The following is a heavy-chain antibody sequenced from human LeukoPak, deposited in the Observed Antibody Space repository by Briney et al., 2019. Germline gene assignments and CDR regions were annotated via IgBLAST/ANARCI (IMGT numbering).Heavy chain of an antibody. V-gene: IGHV1-18*01. CDR2: ISAYNGNT. D-gene: IGHD6-13*01. CDR1: GYTFTSYG. CDR3: ARDSPLRSMEGSSFFPTQYSHDY. Sequence: GASVKVSCKASGYTFTSYGISWVRQAPGQGLEWMGWISAYNGNTNYAQKLQGRVTMTTDTSTSTAYMELRSLRSDDTAVYYCARDSPLRSMEGSSFFPTQYSHDYWGQGTLVTVSS. J-gene: IGHJ4*02.